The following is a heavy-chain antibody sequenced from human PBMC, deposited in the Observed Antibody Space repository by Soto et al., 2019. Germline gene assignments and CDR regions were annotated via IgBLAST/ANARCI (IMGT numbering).Heavy chain of an antibody. CDR1: GFTFSSYW. J-gene: IGHJ4*02. CDR2: IKEDGSEK. Sequence: EVQLVESGGGLVQPGGSLRLSCAASGFTFSSYWMTWVRQAPGKGLXXXXXIKEDGSEKYYVDSVKGRFIISRDNAKXXXXXXXXXXXXXXXXXXXXXXXXXXXXXXXXXAGLDFWGQGTLVTVSS. D-gene: IGHD6-13*01. CDR3: XXXXXXXXXXXXXAGLDF. V-gene: IGHV3-7*01.